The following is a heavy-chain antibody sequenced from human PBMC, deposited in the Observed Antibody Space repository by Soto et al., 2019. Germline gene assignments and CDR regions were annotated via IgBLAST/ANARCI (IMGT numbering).Heavy chain of an antibody. D-gene: IGHD6-6*01. Sequence: SETLSLTCTVSGGSISSSSYYWGWIRQPPGKGMEWIGSIYYSGSTYYNPSLKSQVTISVDTSKNQFSLKLSSVTAADTAVYYCARHVSQATSDAFDIWGQGTMVTVSS. J-gene: IGHJ3*02. CDR2: IYYSGST. CDR1: GGSISSSSYY. V-gene: IGHV4-39*01. CDR3: ARHVSQATSDAFDI.